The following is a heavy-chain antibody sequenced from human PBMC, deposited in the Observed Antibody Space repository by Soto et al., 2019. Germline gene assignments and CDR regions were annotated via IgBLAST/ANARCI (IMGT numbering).Heavy chain of an antibody. CDR2: IYYSGST. Sequence: SETLSLTCTVSGGSISSYYWSWIRQPPGKGLEWIGYIYYSGSTNYNPSLKSRVTISVDTSKNQFSLKLSSVTAADTAVYYCAKDRYGDYGGIDYWGQGTLVTVSS. CDR3: AKDRYGDYGGIDY. CDR1: GGSISSYY. V-gene: IGHV4-59*12. J-gene: IGHJ4*02. D-gene: IGHD4-17*01.